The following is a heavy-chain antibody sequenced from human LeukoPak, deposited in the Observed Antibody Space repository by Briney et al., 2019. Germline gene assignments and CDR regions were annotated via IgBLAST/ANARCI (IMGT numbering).Heavy chain of an antibody. CDR2: ISGSGGST. J-gene: IGHJ4*02. D-gene: IGHD3-22*01. V-gene: IGHV3-23*01. CDR3: ASMIVGVRDYFDY. CDR1: GFTFSSYA. Sequence: GGSLRLSCAASGFTFSSYAMSWVRQAPGKGLEWVSAISGSGGSTYYADSVKGRFTISRDNSKNTLYLQMNSLRAEDTAVYYCASMIVGVRDYFDYWGQGTLVTVSS.